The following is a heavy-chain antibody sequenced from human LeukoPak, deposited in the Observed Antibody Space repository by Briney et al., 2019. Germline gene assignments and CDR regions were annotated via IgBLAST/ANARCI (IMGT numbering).Heavy chain of an antibody. V-gene: IGHV5-51*01. CDR3: VRHDDSSSYAD. CDR2: TYPGDSDT. D-gene: IGHD6-13*01. CDR1: GYSFTTYW. J-gene: IGHJ4*02. Sequence: GESLKISCKGSGYSFTTYWIGWVRQMPGKGLEWMGITYPGDSDTTYSPSFQGQVTISADKSVNTAYLQWSSLRASDTAMYYCVRHDDSSSYADWGQGTLVTVSS.